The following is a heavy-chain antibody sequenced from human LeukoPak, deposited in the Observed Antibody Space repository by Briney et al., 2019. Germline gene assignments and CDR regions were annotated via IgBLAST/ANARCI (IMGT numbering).Heavy chain of an antibody. Sequence: GGSLRLSCAASGFTFSSYAMSWVRQAPGKGLEWVSAISGSGGSTYYADSVKGRFTISRDNSKNTLYLQMNSLRAEDTAVYYCAKSPYYDSSGYYFSFDYWGQGTLVTVSS. D-gene: IGHD3-22*01. CDR1: GFTFSSYA. CDR3: AKSPYYDSSGYYFSFDY. J-gene: IGHJ4*02. V-gene: IGHV3-23*01. CDR2: ISGSGGST.